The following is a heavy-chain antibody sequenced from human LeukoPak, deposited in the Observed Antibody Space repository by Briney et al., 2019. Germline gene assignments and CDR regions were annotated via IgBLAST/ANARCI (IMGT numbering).Heavy chain of an antibody. J-gene: IGHJ6*03. CDR2: MYSSGST. CDR1: GGSITSSNYY. V-gene: IGHV4-39*01. CDR3: ARPAAPGTFYYYMDV. Sequence: SETQSLTCTVSGGSITSSNYYWGWIRQPPGKGLEWIGTMYSSGSTYHNPSLKSRVTMSVDTSKNQFSLRLSSVTAADTAVYYCARPAAPGTFYYYMDVWGKGTTVTVSS. D-gene: IGHD3-10*01.